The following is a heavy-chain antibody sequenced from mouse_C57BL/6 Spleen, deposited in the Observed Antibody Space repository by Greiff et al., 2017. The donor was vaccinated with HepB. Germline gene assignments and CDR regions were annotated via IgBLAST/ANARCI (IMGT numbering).Heavy chain of an antibody. CDR3: ARVITTVTYYYAMDY. Sequence: QVQLKQPGTELVKPGASVKLSCKASGYTFTSYWMHWVKQRPGQGLEWIGNINPSNGGTNYNEKFKSKATLTVDKSSSTAYMQLSSLTSEDSAVYYCARVITTVTYYYAMDYWGQGTSGTVSS. V-gene: IGHV1-53*01. J-gene: IGHJ4*01. D-gene: IGHD1-1*01. CDR1: GYTFTSYW. CDR2: INPSNGGT.